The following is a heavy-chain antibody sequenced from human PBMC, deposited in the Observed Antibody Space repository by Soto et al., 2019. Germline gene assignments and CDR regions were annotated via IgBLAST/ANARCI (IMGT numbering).Heavy chain of an antibody. CDR3: ARIGGYNGPLDY. V-gene: IGHV4-59*01. CDR1: VVSISIYF. J-gene: IGHJ4*02. D-gene: IGHD6-25*01. Sequence: PSEALSVTCSFSVVSISIYFWSWIRQAPGMGLEWIGYTYHRGSTNYSPSLKSRVAISLDTSENQFSLKVNSVTAADTAVYYCARIGGYNGPLDYWGQGTPVTVSS. CDR2: TYHRGST.